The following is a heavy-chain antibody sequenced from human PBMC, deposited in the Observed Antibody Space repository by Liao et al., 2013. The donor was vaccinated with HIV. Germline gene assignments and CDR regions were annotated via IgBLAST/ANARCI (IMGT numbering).Heavy chain of an antibody. V-gene: IGHV4-61*02. Sequence: QVQLQESGPGLVKPSQTLSLTCTVSGGSISSGSYYWSWIRQPAGKGLEWIGRIYTSGSTNYNPSLKSRVTISVDTSKNQFSLKLSSVTAADTAVYYCARDVLFRGVNYYYYYMDVWARTTVTVS. CDR2: IYTSGST. CDR1: GGSISSGSYY. D-gene: IGHD3-10*01. CDR3: ARDVLFRGVNYYYYYMDV. J-gene: IGHJ6*03.